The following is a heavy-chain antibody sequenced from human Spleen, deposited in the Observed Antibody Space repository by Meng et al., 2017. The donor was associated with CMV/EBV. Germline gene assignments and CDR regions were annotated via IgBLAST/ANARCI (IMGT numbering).Heavy chain of an antibody. CDR1: GFTFSSYD. CDR2: IGTAGDT. Sequence: GESLKISCAASGFTFSSYDMHWVRQGTGKGLEWVSAIGTAGDTYYPGSVKGRFTISRDNARNSLYLQMNSLRTEDTALYYCAKDGRGSSGAYYFDYWGQGTLVTVSS. CDR3: AKDGRGSSGAYYFDY. V-gene: IGHV3-13*01. J-gene: IGHJ4*02. D-gene: IGHD6-6*01.